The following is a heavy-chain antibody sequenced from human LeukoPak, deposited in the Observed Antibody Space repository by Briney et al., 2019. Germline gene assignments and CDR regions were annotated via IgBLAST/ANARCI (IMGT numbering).Heavy chain of an antibody. Sequence: SETLSLTCAVSGGSISSGGYSWSWIRQPPGKGLEWIGYIYYSGSTYYNPSLKSRVTISVDTSKNQFSLKLSSVTAADTVVYYCALYSGSYYFAFDIWGQGTMVTVSS. J-gene: IGHJ3*02. CDR3: ALYSGSYYFAFDI. CDR1: GGSISSGGYS. CDR2: IYYSGST. D-gene: IGHD1-26*01. V-gene: IGHV4-30-4*07.